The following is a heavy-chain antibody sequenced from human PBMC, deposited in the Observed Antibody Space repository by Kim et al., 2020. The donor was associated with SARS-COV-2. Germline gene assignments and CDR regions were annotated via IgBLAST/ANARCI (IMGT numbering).Heavy chain of an antibody. CDR1: GGSISSSSYY. CDR3: ARLDYDSSGYYFDY. V-gene: IGHV4-39*01. D-gene: IGHD3-22*01. Sequence: SETLSLTCTVSGGSISSSSYYWGWISQPPGKGLEWIGSIYYSGSTYYNPSLKSRVTISVDTSKNQFSLKLSSVTAADTAVYYCARLDYDSSGYYFDYWGQGTLVTVSS. J-gene: IGHJ4*02. CDR2: IYYSGST.